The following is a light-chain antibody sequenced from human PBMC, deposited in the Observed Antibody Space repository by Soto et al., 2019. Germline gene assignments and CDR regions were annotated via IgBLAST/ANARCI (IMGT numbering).Light chain of an antibody. CDR2: DAS. CDR3: CSYAGSFPGV. CDR1: TGDVGAYNF. J-gene: IGLJ3*02. Sequence: QSALTQPRSVSGSPGQSVTISCTGTTGDVGAYNFVSWYQHHPGKAPKLMIFDASERPSVVPDRFSASKSGNTASLTISGLQAEDEADYFCCSYAGSFPGVFGGGTKVTVL. V-gene: IGLV2-11*01.